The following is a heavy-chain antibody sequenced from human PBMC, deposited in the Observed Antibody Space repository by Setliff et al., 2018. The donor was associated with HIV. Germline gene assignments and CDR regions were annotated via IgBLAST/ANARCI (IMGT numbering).Heavy chain of an antibody. CDR3: ARVRLYSSALDY. D-gene: IGHD3-22*01. CDR1: GFTFNTYA. CDR2: ISGSGGST. J-gene: IGHJ4*02. Sequence: PGGSLRLSCAASGFTFNTYAMSWVRQAPGKGLEWVSVISGSGGSTYHADSVKGRFTLSRDTSKNTLSLQMNSLRPEDTAVFYCARVRLYSSALDYWGQGTLVTVSS. V-gene: IGHV3-23*01.